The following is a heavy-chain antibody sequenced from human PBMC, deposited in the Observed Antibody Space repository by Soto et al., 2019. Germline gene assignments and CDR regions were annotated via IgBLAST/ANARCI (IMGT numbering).Heavy chain of an antibody. J-gene: IGHJ6*02. Sequence: QVQLVQSGAEVKKPGASVKVSCKASGYTFTSYDINWVRQATGQGLEWMGWMNPNSGNTGYAQKFQGRVTMTRNTSISTAYMELSSLRSEDTAVYYCARIVNYDILTGYEYYGMDVWGQGTTVTVSS. D-gene: IGHD3-9*01. CDR3: ARIVNYDILTGYEYYGMDV. V-gene: IGHV1-8*01. CDR1: GYTFTSYD. CDR2: MNPNSGNT.